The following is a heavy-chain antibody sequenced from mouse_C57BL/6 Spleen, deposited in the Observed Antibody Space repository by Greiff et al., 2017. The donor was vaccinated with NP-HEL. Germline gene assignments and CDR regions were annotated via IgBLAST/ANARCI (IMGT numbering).Heavy chain of an antibody. V-gene: IGHV5-17*01. CDR2: ISSGSSTI. J-gene: IGHJ3*01. D-gene: IGHD2-4*01. Sequence: DVMLVESGGGLVKPGGSLKLSCAASGFTFSDYGMHWVRQAPEKGLEWVAYISSGSSTIYYADTVKGRFTISRDNAKNTLFLQMTSLRSEDTAMYYCAGDYDGERFAYWGQGTLVTVSA. CDR3: AGDYDGERFAY. CDR1: GFTFSDYG.